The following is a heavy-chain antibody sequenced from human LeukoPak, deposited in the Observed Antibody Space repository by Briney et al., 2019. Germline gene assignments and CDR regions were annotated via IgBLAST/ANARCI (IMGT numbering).Heavy chain of an antibody. J-gene: IGHJ4*02. D-gene: IGHD3-22*01. V-gene: IGHV3-23*01. CDR3: AKSPYYDSSGYFDY. CDR1: GFTFSSCA. CDR2: ISGSGVSA. Sequence: GGSLSLSCSASGFTFSSCAMTWVRQAPGKGLEWVSSISGSGVSAYYADSVRGRFTISRDNSKNTLYLQMNSLRAEDTAVYYCAKSPYYDSSGYFDYWGQGTLVTVSS.